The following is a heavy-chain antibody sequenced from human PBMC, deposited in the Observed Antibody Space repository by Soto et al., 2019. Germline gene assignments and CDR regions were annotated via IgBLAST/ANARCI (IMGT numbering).Heavy chain of an antibody. CDR3: ARHYKAARPLAVYYFDY. D-gene: IGHD6-6*01. J-gene: IGHJ4*02. CDR2: IYYSGST. Sequence: ASETLSLTCTVSGGSISSSSYYWGWIRQPPGKGLEWIGSIYYSGSTYYNPSLKSRVTISVDTSKNQFSLKLSSVTAADTAVYYCARHYKAARPLAVYYFDYWGQGTLVTVSS. CDR1: GGSISSSSYY. V-gene: IGHV4-39*01.